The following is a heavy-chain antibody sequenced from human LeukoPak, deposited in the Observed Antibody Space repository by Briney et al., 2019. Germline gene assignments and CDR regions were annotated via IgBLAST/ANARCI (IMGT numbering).Heavy chain of an antibody. CDR3: ARGPLWFGELLHDY. CDR1: GGSFSGYY. CDR2: INHSGST. D-gene: IGHD3-10*01. V-gene: IGHV4-34*01. Sequence: SEPLSLTCAVYGGSFSGYYWSWVRQPPGKGLEWIGEINHSGSTNYNPSLKSRVTISVDTSKNQFSLKLSSVTAAVTAVYYCARGPLWFGELLHDYWGQGTLVTVSS. J-gene: IGHJ4*02.